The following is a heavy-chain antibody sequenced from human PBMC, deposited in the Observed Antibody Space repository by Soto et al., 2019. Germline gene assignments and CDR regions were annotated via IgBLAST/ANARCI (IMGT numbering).Heavy chain of an antibody. CDR3: ARVWGIAVAGTGFYYFDY. J-gene: IGHJ4*02. D-gene: IGHD6-19*01. V-gene: IGHV1-69*13. CDR1: GAGYSIDA. Sequence: LVKGYCKASGAGYSIDAGSWGRLAPGQGLEWMGGIIPVFGTANYAQKFQGRVTITADESTSTAYMELSSLRSEDTAVYYCARVWGIAVAGTGFYYFDYWGQGTLVTVSS. CDR2: IIPVFGTA.